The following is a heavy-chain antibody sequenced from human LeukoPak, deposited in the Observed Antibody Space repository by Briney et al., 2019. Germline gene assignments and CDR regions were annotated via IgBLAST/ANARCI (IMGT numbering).Heavy chain of an antibody. D-gene: IGHD3-3*01. Sequence: PSETLSLTCTVSGGSISSYYWSWIRQPPGKGLEWIGYIYYSGSTNYNPSLKSRVTISVDTSKNQFCLKLSSVTAADTAVYYCARALSYGYDFWSGPADYYYGMDVWGQGTTVTVSS. CDR1: GGSISSYY. J-gene: IGHJ6*02. CDR2: IYYSGST. V-gene: IGHV4-59*01. CDR3: ARALSYGYDFWSGPADYYYGMDV.